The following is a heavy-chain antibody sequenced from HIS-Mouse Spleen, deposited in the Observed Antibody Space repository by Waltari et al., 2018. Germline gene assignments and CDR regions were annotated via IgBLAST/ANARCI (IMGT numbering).Heavy chain of an antibody. CDR1: GGSISSYS. CDR2: YYSGST. V-gene: IGHV4-59*01. J-gene: IGHJ2*01. Sequence: QVQLQESGPGLVKPSETLSLTCTVSGGSISSYSWSWIRQPPGKGLEWIGYYSGSTNDNPSLKSRVTISVDTSKNQFSLKLSSVTAADTAVYYCARASRDLLLPRYFDLWGRGTLVTVSS. CDR3: ARASRDLLLPRYFDL.